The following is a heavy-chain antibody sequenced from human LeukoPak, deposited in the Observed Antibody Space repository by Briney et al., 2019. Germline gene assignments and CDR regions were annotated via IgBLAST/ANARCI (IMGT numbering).Heavy chain of an antibody. Sequence: SETLSLTCTVSGGSISSYYWGWIRQPPGKGLEWIGSIYHSGSTYYNPSLKSRVTISVDTSKNQFSLKLSSVTAADTAVYYCARVVVAATPFDPWGQGTLVTVSS. V-gene: IGHV4-38-2*02. D-gene: IGHD2-15*01. CDR1: GGSISSYY. J-gene: IGHJ5*02. CDR3: ARVVVAATPFDP. CDR2: IYHSGST.